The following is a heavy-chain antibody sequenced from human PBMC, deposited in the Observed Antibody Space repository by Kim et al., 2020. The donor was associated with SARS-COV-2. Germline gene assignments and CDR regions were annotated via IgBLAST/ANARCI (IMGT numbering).Heavy chain of an antibody. J-gene: IGHJ6*02. CDR1: GFTFSSFW. CDR3: ARGNHFGMDV. Sequence: GGSLRLSCAASGFTFSSFWMHWVRRAPGKGLVWVSRINSDGSSTLYADFVKGRVTISRDNAKNTLYLQMNSLRAEDTSVYFCARGNHFGMDVWGQGTMVT. V-gene: IGHV3-74*03. D-gene: IGHD3-3*01. CDR2: INSDGSST.